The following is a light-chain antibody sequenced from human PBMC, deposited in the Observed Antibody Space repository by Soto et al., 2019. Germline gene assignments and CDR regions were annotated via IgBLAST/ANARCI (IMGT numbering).Light chain of an antibody. CDR3: LQYITWPRT. CDR2: SAS. Sequence: EIVMTQSPATLSVSPGETATLSCRASQSVSSDLAWYQQKPGQSPRLLIYSASTRATGIPARFSGSGFGTDFLPFTSSLQSEDFALYFCLQYITWPRTFGKGTRVEIK. CDR1: QSVSSD. V-gene: IGKV3-15*01. J-gene: IGKJ1*01.